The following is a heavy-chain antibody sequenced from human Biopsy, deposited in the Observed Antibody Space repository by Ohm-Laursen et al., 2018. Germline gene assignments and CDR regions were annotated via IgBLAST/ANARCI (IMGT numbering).Heavy chain of an antibody. D-gene: IGHD2-15*01. Sequence: VASVKVSCKASGYTFSLYHIHWVRQAPGQGLEWMGWIDPDSGRTSFGQNFQGRVTMTSDTSTGTAYLELTRLRSDDTAVYYCARDPYCSGGNCYSPLDHWGQGTLVTVSA. CDR1: GYTFSLYH. V-gene: IGHV1-2*02. CDR2: IDPDSGRT. J-gene: IGHJ4*02. CDR3: ARDPYCSGGNCYSPLDH.